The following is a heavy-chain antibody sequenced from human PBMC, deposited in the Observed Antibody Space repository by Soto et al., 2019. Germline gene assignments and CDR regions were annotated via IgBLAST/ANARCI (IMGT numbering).Heavy chain of an antibody. CDR3: ASYQGIASSGPFDY. CDR1: GDSISNYY. V-gene: IGHV4-59*01. CDR2: IYHSGNT. J-gene: IGHJ4*02. Sequence: SETLSLTCTVSGDSISNYYWSWIRQAPGKGLEWIGFIYHSGNTNYNPSLKSRVTMSIDTSKSQFSLKLNSVTAADTAVYYCASYQGIASSGPFDYWGPGTLVTVSS. D-gene: IGHD6-13*01.